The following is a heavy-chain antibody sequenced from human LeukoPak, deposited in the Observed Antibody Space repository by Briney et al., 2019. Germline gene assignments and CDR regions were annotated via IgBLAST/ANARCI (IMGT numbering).Heavy chain of an antibody. CDR1: GFTFSSYA. CDR2: ISGSGGST. Sequence: GGSLRLSCAASGFTFSSYAMSWVRQAPGKGLEWVSAISGSGGSTYYADSVKGRFTISRDNSKNTLYLQMNSLRAEDTAVYYCAKAADYGGNSNWFDPWGQGTLVTVPS. J-gene: IGHJ5*02. D-gene: IGHD4-23*01. V-gene: IGHV3-23*01. CDR3: AKAADYGGNSNWFDP.